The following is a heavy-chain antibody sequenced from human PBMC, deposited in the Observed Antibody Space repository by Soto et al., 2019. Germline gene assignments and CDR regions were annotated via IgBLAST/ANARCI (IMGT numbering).Heavy chain of an antibody. Sequence: QVQLVQSGAEVKMHGSSVKVSCKASGGTFSTDSISWVRQAPGQGLEWMGGIIPMFGTANNAQKFQGRVTITADESTSTAYMELSSLRSEDTAVYFCAREIDRYYGMDVWGQGTTVTVAS. CDR1: GGTFSTDS. J-gene: IGHJ6*02. CDR3: AREIDRYYGMDV. V-gene: IGHV1-69*12. CDR2: IIPMFGTA.